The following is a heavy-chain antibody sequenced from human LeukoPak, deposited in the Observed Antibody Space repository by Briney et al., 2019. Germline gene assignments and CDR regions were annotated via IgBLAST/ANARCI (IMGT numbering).Heavy chain of an antibody. CDR2: FDPEDGET. Sequence: APVKVSCKVSGYTLTELSMHWVRQAPGKGLEWMGGFDPEDGETIYAQKFQGRVTMTEDTSTDTAYMELSSLRSEDTAVYYCATGMVLRYFDWLSQFDYWGQGTLVTVSS. CDR3: ATGMVLRYFDWLSQFDY. CDR1: GYTLTELS. V-gene: IGHV1-24*01. J-gene: IGHJ4*02. D-gene: IGHD3-9*01.